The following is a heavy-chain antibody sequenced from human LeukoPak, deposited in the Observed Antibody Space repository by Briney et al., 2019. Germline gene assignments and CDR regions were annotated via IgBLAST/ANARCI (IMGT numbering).Heavy chain of an antibody. CDR2: ISWNSGSI. CDR1: GFTGDDYA. D-gene: IGHD6-13*01. V-gene: IGHV3-9*01. J-gene: IGHJ4*02. Sequence: GRSLRLSCAASGFTGDDYAMHWVRQGPGKGLEGGSGISWNSGSIGYADSGKGRFTIARDNAKNSLYLQLNSLRAEDTALYYCAKDPGIAAAGLDYWGQGTLVTVSS. CDR3: AKDPGIAAAGLDY.